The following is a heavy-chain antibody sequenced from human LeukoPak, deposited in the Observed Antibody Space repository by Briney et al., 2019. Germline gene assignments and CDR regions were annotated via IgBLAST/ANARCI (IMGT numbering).Heavy chain of an antibody. CDR3: ARDGDIVVVVAATNPLYFDY. D-gene: IGHD2-15*01. CDR1: GYTFTSYG. CDR2: ISAYNGNT. Sequence: ASVKVSCKASGYTFTSYGISWVRQAPGQGLEWMGWISAYNGNTNYAQKLQGRVTMTTDTSTSTAYMELRSLRSDDTAVYYCARDGDIVVVVAATNPLYFDYWGQRTLVTVSS. J-gene: IGHJ4*02. V-gene: IGHV1-18*04.